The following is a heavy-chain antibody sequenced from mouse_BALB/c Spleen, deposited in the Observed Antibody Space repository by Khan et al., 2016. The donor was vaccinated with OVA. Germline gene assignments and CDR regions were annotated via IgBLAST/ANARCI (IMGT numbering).Heavy chain of an antibody. Sequence: VQLQQSGTVLARPGASVKMSCKASGYSFTSYLIHWVKQRPGQGLEWIGDIYPGHSDTTYNQKVKDKAKLTAGTSANTAYMELSSLTNEDSAVYYCARGGYSSFAYWGQGTLVTVSA. V-gene: IGHV1-5*01. J-gene: IGHJ3*01. CDR2: IYPGHSDT. CDR3: ARGGYSSFAY. D-gene: IGHD1-3*01. CDR1: GYSFTSYL.